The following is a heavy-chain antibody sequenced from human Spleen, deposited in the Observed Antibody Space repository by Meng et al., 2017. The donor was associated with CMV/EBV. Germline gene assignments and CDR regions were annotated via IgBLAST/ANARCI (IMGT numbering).Heavy chain of an antibody. CDR3: ARGASYGPHYFDY. CDR2: INHSGST. CDR1: GVSFSCYY. V-gene: IGHV4-34*01. D-gene: IGHD3-16*01. Sequence: CSVCGVSFSCYYLSWIRQPPGKGLVWIVEINHSGSTIYNPSLKSRVTISVDTSKNQFSLKLSSVTAADTAVFYCARGASYGPHYFDYWGQGTLVTVSS. J-gene: IGHJ4*02.